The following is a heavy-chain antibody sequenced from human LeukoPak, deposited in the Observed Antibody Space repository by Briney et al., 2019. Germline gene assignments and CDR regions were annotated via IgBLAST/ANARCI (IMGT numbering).Heavy chain of an antibody. CDR3: ARGPSSSSSESCSDCHYWYFDL. D-gene: IGHD6-6*01. V-gene: IGHV1-2*02. CDR2: INPNSGGT. J-gene: IGHJ2*01. CDR1: GYTFTGYY. Sequence: ASVKVSCKASGYTFTGYYMHWVRQAPGQGLEWMGWINPNSGGTNYAQKFQGRVTMTRDTSISTAYMELSRLRSDDTAVYYCARGPSSSSSESCSDCHYWYFDLWGRGTLVTVSS.